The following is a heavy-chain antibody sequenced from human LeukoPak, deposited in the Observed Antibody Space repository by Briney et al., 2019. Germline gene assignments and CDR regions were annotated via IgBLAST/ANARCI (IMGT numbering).Heavy chain of an antibody. V-gene: IGHV4-38-2*02. CDR1: GYSISTGYY. CDR3: ARWSDNTIPRRVFDY. Sequence: PSETSLTCTVSGYSISTGYYWDWIRQPPGKGLEWIGTFYHGGSTYYNPSLKSRVTISVDTSKNQFSLKLSSVTAADTAVYYCARWSDNTIPRRVFDYWGQGTLVTVSS. J-gene: IGHJ4*02. D-gene: IGHD3-3*01. CDR2: FYHGGST.